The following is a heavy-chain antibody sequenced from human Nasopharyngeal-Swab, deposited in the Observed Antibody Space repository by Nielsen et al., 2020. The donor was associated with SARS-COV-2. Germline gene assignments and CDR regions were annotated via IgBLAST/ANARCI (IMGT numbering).Heavy chain of an antibody. V-gene: IGHV3-7*01. D-gene: IGHD1-26*01. CDR2: IKQDGSEK. CDR3: ARDADSGSYAPVGMDV. Sequence: WIRQPPGKGLEWVVNIKQDGSEKYYVDSVKGRFTISRDNAKNSLYLQMNSLRAEDTAVYYCARDADSGSYAPVGMDVWGQGTTVTVSS. J-gene: IGHJ6*02.